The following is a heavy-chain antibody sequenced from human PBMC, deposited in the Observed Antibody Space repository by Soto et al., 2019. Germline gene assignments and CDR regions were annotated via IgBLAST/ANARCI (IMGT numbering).Heavy chain of an antibody. CDR2: IYPGDSDT. V-gene: IGHV5-51*01. D-gene: IGHD3-22*01. CDR3: ARQGREYYYDRGWFDP. J-gene: IGHJ5*02. CDR1: GYRFTSYW. Sequence: EVQLVQSGAEVKKPGESLKISCKGSGYRFTSYWIGWVRQMPGKGLEWMGIIYPGDSDTRYSPSFQGQVTISADKSISTAYLQWSSLKASDTAMYYCARQGREYYYDRGWFDPWGQGTLVTVSS.